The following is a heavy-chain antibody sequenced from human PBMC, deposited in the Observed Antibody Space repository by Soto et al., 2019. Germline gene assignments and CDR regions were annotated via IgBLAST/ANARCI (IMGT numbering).Heavy chain of an antibody. J-gene: IGHJ4*02. D-gene: IGHD2-2*01. Sequence: GGSLRLSCAASGFTFSGSAMHWVRQASGKGLEWVGRIRSKANSYATAYAASVKGRFTISRDDSKNTAYLQMNSLKTEDTAVYYCTRLSYCSSTSCSENADYWGQGTLVTVSS. CDR3: TRLSYCSSTSCSENADY. CDR1: GFTFSGSA. V-gene: IGHV3-73*01. CDR2: IRSKANSYAT.